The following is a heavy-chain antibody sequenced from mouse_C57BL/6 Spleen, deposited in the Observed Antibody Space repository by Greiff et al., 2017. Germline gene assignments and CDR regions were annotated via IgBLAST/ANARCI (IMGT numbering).Heavy chain of an antibody. D-gene: IGHD2-3*01. CDR2: IDPSDSYT. J-gene: IGHJ1*03. CDR3: ASWGYDGSRYWYFDG. V-gene: IGHV1-69*01. Sequence: VQLQQPGAELVMPGASVKLSCKASGYTFTSYWMHWVKQRPGQGLEWIGEIDPSDSYTNYNQKFKGKSTLTVDKSSSTAYMQLSSLTSEDSAVYYCASWGYDGSRYWYFDGWGTGTTVTVAS. CDR1: GYTFTSYW.